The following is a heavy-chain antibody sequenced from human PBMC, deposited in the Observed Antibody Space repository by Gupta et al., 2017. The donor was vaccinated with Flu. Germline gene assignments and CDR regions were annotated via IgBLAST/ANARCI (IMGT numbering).Heavy chain of an antibody. CDR2: IWGDGSNE. Sequence: QVQMVESGGGVVQSGRSLRLSCAASGFTFAHSGMHCVRQAPGKGLEWLAHIWGDGSNERYADSVKGRFTISRDNSKNTLYLEMNSLRAEDTAVYYCARRASGDGYIIDYWGRGTLVTVSS. CDR3: ARRASGDGYIIDY. CDR1: GFTFAHSG. V-gene: IGHV3-33*08. D-gene: IGHD2-21*01. J-gene: IGHJ4*02.